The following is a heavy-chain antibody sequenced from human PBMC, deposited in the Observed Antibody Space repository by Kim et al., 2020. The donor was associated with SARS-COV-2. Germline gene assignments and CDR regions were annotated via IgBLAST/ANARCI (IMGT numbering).Heavy chain of an antibody. V-gene: IGHV3-74*01. J-gene: IGHJ4*02. CDR2: NNDGTNT. Sequence: NNDGTNTYYADSGKGRFTISRDNAKNMVYLQMNYLGAEDTAVYYCTTAFEFWGQGTLVTVSS. CDR3: TTAFEF.